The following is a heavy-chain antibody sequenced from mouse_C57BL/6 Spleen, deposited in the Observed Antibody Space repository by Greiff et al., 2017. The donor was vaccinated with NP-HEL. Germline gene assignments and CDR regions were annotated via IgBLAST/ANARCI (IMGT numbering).Heavy chain of an antibody. CDR1: GFTFSSYA. J-gene: IGHJ2*01. Sequence: EVKLMESGGGLVKPGGSLKLSCAASGFTFSSYAMSWVRQTPEKRLEWVATISDGGSYTYYPDNVKGRFTISRDNVKNNLYLQMSHLKSEDTAMYYCARGGTRDYFDYWGQGTTLTVSS. CDR3: ARGGTRDYFDY. V-gene: IGHV5-4*03. CDR2: ISDGGSYT.